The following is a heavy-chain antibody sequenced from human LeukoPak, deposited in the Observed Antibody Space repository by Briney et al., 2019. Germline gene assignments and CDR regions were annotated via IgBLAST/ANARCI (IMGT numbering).Heavy chain of an antibody. Sequence: SETLSLTCAVYGGSFSGYYWSWIRQPPGKGLEWIGEINHSGSTNYNPSLKSRVTISVDTSKNQFSLKLSSVTAVDTAVCYCARDLYDFWSGYYTGSSPLDYWGQGTLVTVSS. CDR2: INHSGST. D-gene: IGHD3-3*01. CDR1: GGSFSGYY. CDR3: ARDLYDFWSGYYTGSSPLDY. J-gene: IGHJ4*02. V-gene: IGHV4-34*01.